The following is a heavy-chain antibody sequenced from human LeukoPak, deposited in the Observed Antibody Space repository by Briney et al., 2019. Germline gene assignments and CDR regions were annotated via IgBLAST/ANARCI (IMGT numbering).Heavy chain of an antibody. CDR3: ARDLAYSRLDY. CDR1: GFTFSSSW. CDR2: INPDGNKK. Sequence: GGSLRLSCAASGFTFSSSWMDWVRQAPGKGLEWVASINPDGNKKYSADSVKGRFTISRDNAENSLYLQMNSLRVEDTAFYYCARDLAYSRLDYWGQGMLVTVPS. D-gene: IGHD5-18*01. J-gene: IGHJ4*02. V-gene: IGHV3-7*01.